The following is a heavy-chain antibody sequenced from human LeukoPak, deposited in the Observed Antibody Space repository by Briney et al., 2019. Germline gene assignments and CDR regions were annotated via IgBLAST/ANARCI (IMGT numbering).Heavy chain of an antibody. Sequence: SETLSLTCTVSGGSMSDYYWSWIRQPAGKGLEWIGRIYSSGSTIYSPSLKSRVTMSVDTSKNQFFLKLSSVAAADTAVYFCARGFGSSWYYFDHWGQGTLVTVSS. J-gene: IGHJ4*02. D-gene: IGHD6-13*01. CDR1: GGSMSDYY. V-gene: IGHV4-4*07. CDR2: IYSSGST. CDR3: ARGFGSSWYYFDH.